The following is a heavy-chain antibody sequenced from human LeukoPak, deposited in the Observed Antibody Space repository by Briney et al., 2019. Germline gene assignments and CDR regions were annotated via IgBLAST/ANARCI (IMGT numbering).Heavy chain of an antibody. J-gene: IGHJ6*03. D-gene: IGHD6-6*01. Sequence: GGSLRLSCAASGFTVSSNYMSWVRQAPGKGLEWVSVIYSGGSTYYADSVKGRFTISRDNSKNTLYLQMNSLRAEDTAMYYCAREVHEYSSSSSGSYYYYMDVWGKGTTVTVSS. CDR2: IYSGGST. V-gene: IGHV3-66*02. CDR3: AREVHEYSSSSSGSYYYYMDV. CDR1: GFTVSSNY.